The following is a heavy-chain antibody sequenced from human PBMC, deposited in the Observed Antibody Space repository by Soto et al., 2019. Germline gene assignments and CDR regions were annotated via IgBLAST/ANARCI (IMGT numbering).Heavy chain of an antibody. CDR3: ARFSGSYTRGLDY. CDR2: SRNKANSYST. V-gene: IGHV3-72*01. Sequence: EVQLVESGGGLVQPGGSLRLSCAASGFTFSDHYMDWVRQAPGKGLEWVGRSRNKANSYSTEYAASVKGRFTISRDESKNSLDLQMNSLKTEDTAVYYWARFSGSYTRGLDYWGQGTLVTVAS. J-gene: IGHJ4*02. CDR1: GFTFSDHY. D-gene: IGHD1-26*01.